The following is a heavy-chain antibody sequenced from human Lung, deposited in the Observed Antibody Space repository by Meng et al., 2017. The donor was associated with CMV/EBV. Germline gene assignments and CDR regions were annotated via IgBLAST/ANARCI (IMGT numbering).Heavy chain of an antibody. CDR1: GYIFTYRY. CDR3: ARVAPSGYRYFDY. D-gene: IGHD3-3*01. V-gene: IGHV7-4-1*02. Sequence: QMHLVQSGAEVKKTGSSVKVSCKASGYIFTYRYLHWVRQAPGQGLEWMGWINTNTGNPTYAQGFTRRFVFSLDTSFRTAYLQISSLKAEDTAVYYCARVAPSGYRYFDYWGQGTLVTVSS. CDR2: INTNTGNP. J-gene: IGHJ4*02.